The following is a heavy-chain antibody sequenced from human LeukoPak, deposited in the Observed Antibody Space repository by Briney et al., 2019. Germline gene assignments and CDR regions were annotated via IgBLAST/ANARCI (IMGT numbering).Heavy chain of an antibody. Sequence: GGSLRLSCAAAGFTFSDYYMSWIRQAPGKGLGWVSYISSSGSTIYYADSVKGRFTISRDNTKNSLYLQMNSLRAEDTAVYYCARFGGVIDNDYWGQGTLVTVSS. CDR2: ISSSGSTI. CDR3: ARFGGVIDNDY. V-gene: IGHV3-11*01. D-gene: IGHD3-16*02. CDR1: GFTFSDYY. J-gene: IGHJ4*02.